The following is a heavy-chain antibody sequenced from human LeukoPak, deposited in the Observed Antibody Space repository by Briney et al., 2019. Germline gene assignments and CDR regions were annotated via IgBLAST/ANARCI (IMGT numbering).Heavy chain of an antibody. CDR3: ARVATAAGIGDAFDI. D-gene: IGHD6-13*01. V-gene: IGHV3-33*01. Sequence: PGGSLRLSCAASGFTFSSCGMHWVRQAPGKGLEWVAVIWYDGSNKYYADSVKGRFTISRDNSKNTLYLQMNSLRAEDTAVYYCARVATAAGIGDAFDIWGQGAMVTVSS. J-gene: IGHJ3*02. CDR2: IWYDGSNK. CDR1: GFTFSSCG.